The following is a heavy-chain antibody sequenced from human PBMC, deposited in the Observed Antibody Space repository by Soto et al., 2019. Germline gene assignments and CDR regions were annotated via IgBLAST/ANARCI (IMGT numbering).Heavy chain of an antibody. CDR1: GGTFSSYA. J-gene: IGHJ4*02. D-gene: IGHD5-12*01. CDR3: VRVVAIPGYPDN. V-gene: IGHV1-69*12. CDR2: IVPIVDTS. Sequence: QVQLVQSGAEVRQPASSVKVSCKTSGGTFSSYAISWVRQAPGQGLEWMGGIVPIVDTSTYAQKFHGRVTITADESTSTFYMEIISLRSDDTAVYYCVRVVAIPGYPDNWGQGTLVTVAS.